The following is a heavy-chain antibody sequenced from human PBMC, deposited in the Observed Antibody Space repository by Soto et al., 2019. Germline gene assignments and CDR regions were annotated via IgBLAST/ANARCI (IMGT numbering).Heavy chain of an antibody. V-gene: IGHV4-34*01. Sequence: SDTLSLTCAVYGGSFSGYYWRWIRQPPGKGPEWIGEINLSGSTNYNPSLKSRVTIKVDTANNHFSLKLSSVTAADTAVYYCERGARSSYFDYCGQGPRVTISS. CDR1: GGSFSGYY. CDR2: INLSGST. D-gene: IGHD6-6*01. J-gene: IGHJ4*02. CDR3: ERGARSSYFDY.